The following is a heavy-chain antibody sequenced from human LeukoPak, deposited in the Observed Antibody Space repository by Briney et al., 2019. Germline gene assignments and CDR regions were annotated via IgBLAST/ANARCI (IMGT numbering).Heavy chain of an antibody. J-gene: IGHJ4*02. Sequence: GGSLRLSCAASGFTFSSYEMNWVRQAPGKGLEWVSYISSSGSTIYYADSVKGRFTISRDNAKNSLYLQMNSLRAEDTAAYYCARDPSDCSGTSCYGNYWGQGTLVTVSS. CDR1: GFTFSSYE. D-gene: IGHD2-2*01. V-gene: IGHV3-48*03. CDR2: ISSSGSTI. CDR3: ARDPSDCSGTSCYGNY.